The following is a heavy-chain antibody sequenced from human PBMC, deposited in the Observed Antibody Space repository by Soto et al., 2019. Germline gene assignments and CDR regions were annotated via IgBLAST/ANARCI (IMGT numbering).Heavy chain of an antibody. CDR2: IRSKSNNYAT. D-gene: IGHD4-17*01. CDR1: GFTFSGSA. Sequence: EGQLVESGGGLVQPGESLTLSCTTSGFTFSGSAIHWVRQASGRGLEWVGRIRSKSNNYATSYAASVKGRFTISRDDSKYTAFLQMNSLKTEDTAVYFCTSGSYGDYDWLDWFDPWGQGSLVTVSS. J-gene: IGHJ5*02. CDR3: TSGSYGDYDWLDWFDP. V-gene: IGHV3-73*02.